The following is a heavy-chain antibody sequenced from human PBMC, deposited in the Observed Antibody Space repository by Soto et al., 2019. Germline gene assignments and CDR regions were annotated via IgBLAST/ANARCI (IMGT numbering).Heavy chain of an antibody. D-gene: IGHD6-13*01. CDR2: ISYDGSNK. Sequence: QVQLVESRGGVVQPGRSLRLSCAASGFTFSSYAMHWVRQAPGKGLEWVAVISYDGSNKYYADSVKGRFTISRDNSKNTLYLQMNSLRAEDTAVYYCARDRIAAAGKRKIYWYFDLWGRGTLVTVSS. V-gene: IGHV3-30-3*01. J-gene: IGHJ2*01. CDR3: ARDRIAAAGKRKIYWYFDL. CDR1: GFTFSSYA.